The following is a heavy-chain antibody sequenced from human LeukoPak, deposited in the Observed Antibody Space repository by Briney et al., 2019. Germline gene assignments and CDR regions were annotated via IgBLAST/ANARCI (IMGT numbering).Heavy chain of an antibody. D-gene: IGHD5-18*01. CDR1: GGTFSSYA. V-gene: IGHV1-69*01. CDR3: ARGTGTAMVNFDY. Sequence: SVKVSCKASGGTFSSYAISWVRQAPRQGLEWMGGIIPIFGTANYAQKFQGRVTITADESTSTAYMELSSLRSEDTAVYYCARGTGTAMVNFDYWGQGTLVTVSS. J-gene: IGHJ4*02. CDR2: IIPIFGTA.